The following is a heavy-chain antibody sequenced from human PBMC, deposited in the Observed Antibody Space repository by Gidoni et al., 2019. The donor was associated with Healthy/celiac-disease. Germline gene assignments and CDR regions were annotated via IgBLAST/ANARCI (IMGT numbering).Heavy chain of an antibody. D-gene: IGHD3-10*01. CDR2: IYSGGST. V-gene: IGHV3-53*04. J-gene: IGHJ4*02. CDR3: ARVHIRGVVGY. Sequence: EVRLVESGGGLVQPGGSLRRSCAASGFTVSSNYMSWVRQAPGKGLEWVSVIYSGGSTYSADSVKGRFTISRHNSKNTLYLQMNSLRAEDTAVYYCARVHIRGVVGYWGQGTLVTVSS. CDR1: GFTVSSNY.